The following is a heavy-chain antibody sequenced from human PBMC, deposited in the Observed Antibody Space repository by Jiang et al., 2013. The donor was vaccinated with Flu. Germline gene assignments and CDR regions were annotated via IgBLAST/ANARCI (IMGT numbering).Heavy chain of an antibody. CDR2: IDPESGET. J-gene: IGHJ3*02. CDR1: GYIFSDYY. CDR3: ATGLVVTVQTKYHDAFDM. Sequence: SGAEVKKPGATVKISCKVSGYIFSDYYMHWVQQVPGKGLEWMGQIDPESGETVYAQKFQGRVTISVDTSTDTAYLKMTSLRPEDTAVYYCATGLVVTVQTKYHDAFDMWGQGTGVTVSS. D-gene: IGHD2-21*02. V-gene: IGHV1-69-2*01.